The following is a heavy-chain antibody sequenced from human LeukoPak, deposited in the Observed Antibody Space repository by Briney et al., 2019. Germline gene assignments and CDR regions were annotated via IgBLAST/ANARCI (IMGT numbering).Heavy chain of an antibody. J-gene: IGHJ4*02. CDR3: AREAWISTNSSESPPALYYFDY. CDR1: GYTFTSYG. CDR2: ISAYNGNT. Sequence: GASVKVSCKASGYTFTSYGISWVRQAPGQGLEWMGWISAYNGNTNYAQKLQGRVTMTTDTSTSTAYMELRSLRSDDTAVYYCAREAWISTNSSESPPALYYFDYWGQGTLVTVSS. V-gene: IGHV1-18*01. D-gene: IGHD6-19*01.